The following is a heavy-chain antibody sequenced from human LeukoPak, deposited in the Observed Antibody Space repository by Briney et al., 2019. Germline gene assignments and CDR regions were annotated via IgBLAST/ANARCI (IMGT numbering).Heavy chain of an antibody. CDR3: ARALDQGDYPFDY. D-gene: IGHD4-17*01. V-gene: IGHV4-38-2*01. CDR1: GYSITSGYY. J-gene: IGHJ4*02. CDR2: MYHSGRT. Sequence: TSETLSLTCVVSGYSITSGYYWGWIRQPPGKGLEWIGNMYHSGRTYHNPSLKSRVTISVDTSKKQFSLQLRSVTAADTAVYYCARALDQGDYPFDYWGQGTLVTVSS.